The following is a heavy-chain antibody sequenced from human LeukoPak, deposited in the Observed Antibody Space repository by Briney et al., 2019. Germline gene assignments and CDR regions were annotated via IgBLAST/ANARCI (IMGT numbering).Heavy chain of an antibody. J-gene: IGHJ4*02. V-gene: IGHV3-64D*09. D-gene: IGHD5-18*01. Sequence: PGGSLRLSCAASGFTFRGYEMNWVRQAPGKGLESVSSINSNGGSTYYLDSVKGRFTISRDNSKNTLYLQMSSLRVEDTAVYYCVKGFEYSYRGFDYWGQGTLVTVSS. CDR1: GFTFRGYE. CDR3: VKGFEYSYRGFDY. CDR2: INSNGGST.